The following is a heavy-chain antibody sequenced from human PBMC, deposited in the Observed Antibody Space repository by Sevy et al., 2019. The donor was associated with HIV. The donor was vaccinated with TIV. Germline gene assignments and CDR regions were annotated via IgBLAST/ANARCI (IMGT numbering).Heavy chain of an antibody. CDR2: IKRKTDGETT. Sequence: GGSLRLSCAASGFTFTNAWMNWVRQTPGKGLEWVGRIKRKTDGETTDYAVPVKGRFTITRDDSKNMLYLQMNSVKTEDTVVYDCTTTYDYDSRGYYGIDYWGHGALVTVSS. V-gene: IGHV3-15*01. CDR3: TTTYDYDSRGYYGIDY. CDR1: GFTFTNAW. J-gene: IGHJ4*01. D-gene: IGHD3-22*01.